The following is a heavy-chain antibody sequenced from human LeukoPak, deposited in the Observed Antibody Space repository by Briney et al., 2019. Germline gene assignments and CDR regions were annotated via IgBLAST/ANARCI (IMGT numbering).Heavy chain of an antibody. Sequence: PAGGSLRLSCAASGFTFSSYWMSWVRQAPGKGLEWVAVISYHGSNKDYADSVKGRFTISRDNSKNTLYLQMNSLRAEDTAVYYCARGARKGDDYGGFFDYWGQGTLVTVSS. CDR1: GFTFSSYW. CDR3: ARGARKGDDYGGFFDY. CDR2: ISYHGSNK. D-gene: IGHD4-23*01. V-gene: IGHV3-30*03. J-gene: IGHJ4*02.